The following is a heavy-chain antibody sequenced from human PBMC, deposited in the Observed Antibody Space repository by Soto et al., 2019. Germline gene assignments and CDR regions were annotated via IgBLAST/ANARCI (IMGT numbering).Heavy chain of an antibody. J-gene: IGHJ4*02. Sequence: QVQLVQSGAEVREPGASVKVSCKASGYSFTSLDINWVRQTTGQGLEWMGWMQPCSGWTGCAQKFQGRVTMTRDTSINTAYMELSSLTSDDTAFYYSARGDTAGVDYWGQGTLVTVSS. CDR2: MQPCSGWT. CDR3: ARGDTAGVDY. CDR1: GYSFTSLD. V-gene: IGHV1-8*01. D-gene: IGHD1-26*01.